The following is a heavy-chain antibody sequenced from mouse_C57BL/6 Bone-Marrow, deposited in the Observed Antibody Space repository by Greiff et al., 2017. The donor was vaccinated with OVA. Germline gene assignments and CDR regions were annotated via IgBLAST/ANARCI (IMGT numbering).Heavy chain of an antibody. CDR3: ARRYGSSYDWYFDV. CDR2: ISNGGGST. Sequence: DVMLVESGGGLVQPGGSLKLSCAASGFTFSDYYMYWVRQTPEKRLEWVAYISNGGGSTYYPDTVKGRFTISRDNAKNTLYLQMSRLKSEDTAMYYCARRYGSSYDWYFDVWGTGTTVTVSS. J-gene: IGHJ1*03. D-gene: IGHD1-1*01. CDR1: GFTFSDYY. V-gene: IGHV5-12*01.